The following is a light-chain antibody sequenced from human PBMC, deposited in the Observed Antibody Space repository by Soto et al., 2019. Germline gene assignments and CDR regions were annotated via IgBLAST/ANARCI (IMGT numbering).Light chain of an antibody. V-gene: IGKV1-39*01. CDR1: HSISNY. CDR3: QLSDSTPYS. J-gene: IGKJ2*03. Sequence: EIQMTQSPSSVSASIGDRVTITCRASHSISNYLNWYQQKPGKAPNLLIYTASSLQSGVPSRFSGSGSGTDFTLTISSLQPEDCATYYSQLSDSTPYSFGHGSKVDVK. CDR2: TAS.